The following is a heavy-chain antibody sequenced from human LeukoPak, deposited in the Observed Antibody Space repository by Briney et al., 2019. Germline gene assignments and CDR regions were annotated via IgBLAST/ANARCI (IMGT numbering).Heavy chain of an antibody. V-gene: IGHV1-69*04. CDR1: GGTFSSYA. J-gene: IGHJ3*02. CDR2: IIPILGIA. CDR3: ARSEQWRGGGAFDI. Sequence: AASVKVSCKASGGTFSSYAISWVRQAPGQGLEWMGRIIPILGIANYAQKFQGRVTITADKSTSTAYMELSSLRSEDTAVYYCARSEQWRGGGAFDIWGQGTMVTVSS. D-gene: IGHD6-19*01.